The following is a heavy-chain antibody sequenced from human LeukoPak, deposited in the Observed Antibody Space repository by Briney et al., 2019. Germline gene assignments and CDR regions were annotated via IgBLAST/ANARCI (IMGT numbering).Heavy chain of an antibody. J-gene: IGHJ4*02. CDR3: ARAYSYGYSYFDY. CDR1: GGSISSYY. V-gene: IGHV4-59*01. D-gene: IGHD5-18*01. Sequence: PSETLSLTCTVSGGSISSYYWGWIRQPPGKGLEWIGYIYYSGSTNYNPSLKSRVTISVDTSKNQFSLKLSSVTAADTAVYYCARAYSYGYSYFDYWGQGTLVTVSS. CDR2: IYYSGST.